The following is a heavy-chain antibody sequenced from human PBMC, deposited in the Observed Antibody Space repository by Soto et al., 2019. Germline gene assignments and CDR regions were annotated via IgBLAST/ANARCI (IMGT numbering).Heavy chain of an antibody. CDR3: ARDVNFGGIVGATTAFDI. V-gene: IGHV3-53*04. D-gene: IGHD1-26*01. J-gene: IGHJ3*02. CDR2: IYSGGST. Sequence: GGSLRLSCAASGFTVSSNYMSWVRQAPGKGLEWVSVIYSGGSTYYADSVKGRFTISRHNSKNTLYLQMNSLRAEDTAVYYCARDVNFGGIVGATTAFDIWGQGTMVTVSS. CDR1: GFTVSSNY.